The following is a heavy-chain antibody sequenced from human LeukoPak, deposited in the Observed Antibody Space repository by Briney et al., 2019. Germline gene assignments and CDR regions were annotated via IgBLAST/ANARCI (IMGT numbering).Heavy chain of an antibody. CDR2: ISIEGIT. V-gene: IGHV3-53*01. CDR3: ARGRGGD. Sequence: GGSLRLSCAVAGVAVNSYFMGWVRQAPGKGLEWVSLISIEGITYYADSVKGRFTISRDNSKNTLYLQMNSLSADDTAFYYCARGRGGDWGQGALVTVSS. CDR1: GVAVNSYF. J-gene: IGHJ4*02. D-gene: IGHD2-15*01.